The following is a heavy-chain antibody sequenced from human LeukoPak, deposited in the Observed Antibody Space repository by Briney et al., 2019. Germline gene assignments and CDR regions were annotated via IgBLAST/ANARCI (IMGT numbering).Heavy chain of an antibody. Sequence: ASVKVSCKASGYTFTSYDINWVRQATGQGLEWMGWMNPNSGNTGYAQKFQGRVTITADKSTSTAYMELSSLRSEDTAVYYCASVANDYGDYEFGYWGQGTLVTVSS. D-gene: IGHD4-17*01. CDR2: MNPNSGNT. V-gene: IGHV1-8*01. J-gene: IGHJ4*02. CDR1: GYTFTSYD. CDR3: ASVANDYGDYEFGY.